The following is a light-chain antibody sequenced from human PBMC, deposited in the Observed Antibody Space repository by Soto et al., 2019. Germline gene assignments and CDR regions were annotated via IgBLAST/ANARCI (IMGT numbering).Light chain of an antibody. CDR1: QSVTNSN. CDR2: GAS. V-gene: IGKV3-15*01. CDR3: QQSYSTPT. J-gene: IGKJ1*01. Sequence: EIVVTQSPDTLSVSPGERATLSCRASQSVTNSNLAWYQQKPGQAPRLLIYGASTRATGIPARFSGSGSGTDFTLTISSLQPEDFATYYCQQSYSTPTFGQGTKVDIK.